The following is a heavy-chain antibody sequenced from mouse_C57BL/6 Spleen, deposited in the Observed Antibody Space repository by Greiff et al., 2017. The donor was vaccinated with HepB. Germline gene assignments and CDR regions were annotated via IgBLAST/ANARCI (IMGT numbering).Heavy chain of an antibody. CDR3: ARYGAYYSKSHGYFDV. CDR2: IDPANGNT. CDR1: GFNIKNTY. V-gene: IGHV14-3*01. D-gene: IGHD2-5*01. J-gene: IGHJ1*03. Sequence: EVQLQQSVAELVRPGASVKLSCTASGFNIKNTYMHWVKQRPEQGLEWIGRIDPANGNTKYAPKFPGKATITADTSSNTAYLQLSRLTSEDTAILYGARYGAYYSKSHGYFDVWGTGTTVTVSS.